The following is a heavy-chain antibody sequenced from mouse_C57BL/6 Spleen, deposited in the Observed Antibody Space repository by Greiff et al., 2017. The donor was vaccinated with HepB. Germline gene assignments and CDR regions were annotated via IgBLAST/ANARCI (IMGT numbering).Heavy chain of an antibody. D-gene: IGHD1-1*01. CDR2: ISDGGSYT. CDR1: GFTFGSYA. Sequence: EVQGVESGGGLVKPGGSLKLSCAASGFTFGSYAMSWVRQTPEKRLEWVATISDGGSYTYYPDNVKGRFTISRDNAKNNLYLQMSHLKSEDTAMYYCARDLLRRNYFDYWGQGTTLPVSS. CDR3: ARDLLRRNYFDY. J-gene: IGHJ2*01. V-gene: IGHV5-4*01.